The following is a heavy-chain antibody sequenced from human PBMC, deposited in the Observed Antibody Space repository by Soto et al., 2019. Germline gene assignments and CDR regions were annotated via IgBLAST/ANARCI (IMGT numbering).Heavy chain of an antibody. D-gene: IGHD1-26*01. CDR2: IKQDGSER. Sequence: GGSLRLSCAASGFTFSDYWMTWVRQVPGKGLEWVANIKQDGSERFYVDSVKGRFSISRDNAKNSLYLQMDSLRAEDTALYYCASGVGATDFDYWGQGTLVTVSS. J-gene: IGHJ4*02. V-gene: IGHV3-7*01. CDR3: ASGVGATDFDY. CDR1: GFTFSDYW.